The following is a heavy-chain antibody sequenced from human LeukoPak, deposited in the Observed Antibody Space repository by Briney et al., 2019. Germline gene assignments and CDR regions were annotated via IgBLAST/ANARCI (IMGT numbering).Heavy chain of an antibody. D-gene: IGHD2-2*01. CDR3: ARGSGYCSSTSCYFGYYGMDV. CDR1: GGTFSSYA. J-gene: IGHJ6*02. V-gene: IGHV1-69*01. CDR2: IIPIFGTA. Sequence: SVKVSCKASGGTFSSYAISWVRQAPGQGLEWLGGIIPIFGTANYAQKFQGRVTITADESTSTAYMELSSLRSEDTAVYYCARGSGYCSSTSCYFGYYGMDVWGQGTTVTVSS.